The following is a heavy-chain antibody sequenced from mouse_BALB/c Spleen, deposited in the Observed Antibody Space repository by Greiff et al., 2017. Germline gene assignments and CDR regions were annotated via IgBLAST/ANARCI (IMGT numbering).Heavy chain of an antibody. CDR3: ARDYYGSSPLDY. D-gene: IGHD1-1*01. CDR1: GFTFSSFG. CDR2: ISSGSSTI. Sequence: EVMLVESGGGLVQPGGSRKLSCAASGFTFSSFGMHWVRQAPEKGLEWVAYISSGSSTIYYADTVKGRFTISRDNAKNTLYLQMSSLKSEDTAMYYCARDYYGSSPLDYWGQGTTLTVSS. V-gene: IGHV5-17*03. J-gene: IGHJ2*01.